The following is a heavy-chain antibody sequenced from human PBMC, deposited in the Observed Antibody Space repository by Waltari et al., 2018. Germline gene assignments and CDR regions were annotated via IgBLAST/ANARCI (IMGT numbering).Heavy chain of an antibody. J-gene: IGHJ3*02. CDR1: GGSISSYY. V-gene: IGHV4-4*07. Sequence: QVQLQESGPGLVKPSETLSLTCTVSGGSISSYYWRLILQPAGKGLEWIGRIYTSGSTNYNPSLKSRVTMSVDTSKNQFSLKLSSVTAADTAVYYCARDYGYCSSTSCYRGGGDAFDIWGQGTMVTVSS. CDR2: IYTSGST. D-gene: IGHD2-2*02. CDR3: ARDYGYCSSTSCYRGGGDAFDI.